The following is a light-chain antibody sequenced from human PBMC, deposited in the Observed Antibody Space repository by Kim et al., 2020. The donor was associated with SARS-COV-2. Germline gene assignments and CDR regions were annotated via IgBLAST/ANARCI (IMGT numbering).Light chain of an antibody. CDR2: GKN. V-gene: IGLV3-19*01. CDR3: NSRDSSGNHHYV. CDR1: SLRSYY. J-gene: IGLJ1*01. Sequence: LAQTVRITCKGDSLRSYYASCYQQKPGQAPVLVIYGKNNRPSGIPDRFSGSSSGNTASLTITGAQAEDEADYYCNSRDSSGNHHYVFGTGTKVTVL.